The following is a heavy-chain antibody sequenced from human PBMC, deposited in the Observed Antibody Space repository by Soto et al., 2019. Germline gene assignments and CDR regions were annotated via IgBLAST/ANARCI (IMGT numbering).Heavy chain of an antibody. CDR1: GYTFTSYY. V-gene: IGHV1-46*03. Sequence: ASVKVSCKASGYTFTSYYMHWVRQAPGQGLEWMGIINPSGGSTSYAQKFQGRVTMTRDTSTSTVYMELSSLRSKDTAVYYCARDSMVRPAFDIWGQGTMVTVSS. CDR2: INPSGGST. J-gene: IGHJ3*02. CDR3: ARDSMVRPAFDI. D-gene: IGHD3-10*01.